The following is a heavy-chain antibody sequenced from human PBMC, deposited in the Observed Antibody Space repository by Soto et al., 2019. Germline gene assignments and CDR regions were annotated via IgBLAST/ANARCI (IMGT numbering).Heavy chain of an antibody. D-gene: IGHD3-10*01. CDR1: GYTFTSYA. Sequence: ASVKVSCKASGYTFTSYAMHWVRQAPGQRLEWMGWINAGNGNTKYSQKFQGRVTITRDTSASTAYMELSSPRSEDTAVYYCARDQRLWFGELLSSPFDYWGQGTLVTVSS. V-gene: IGHV1-3*01. J-gene: IGHJ4*02. CDR2: INAGNGNT. CDR3: ARDQRLWFGELLSSPFDY.